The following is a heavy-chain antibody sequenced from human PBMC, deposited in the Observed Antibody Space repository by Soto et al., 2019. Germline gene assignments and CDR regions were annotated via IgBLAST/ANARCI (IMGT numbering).Heavy chain of an antibody. CDR2: IYYSGST. CDR3: ARVHDSSGYPDH. V-gene: IGHV4-30-4*01. J-gene: IGHJ4*02. D-gene: IGHD3-22*01. CDR1: GGSVSSGDYY. Sequence: SLTCTVSGGSVSSGDYYWSWTRQPPGKGLEWIGYIYYSGSTYYNPSLKSRVTISVDTSKNQFSLKLSSVTAADTAVYYCARVHDSSGYPDHWGRGTLVTVSS.